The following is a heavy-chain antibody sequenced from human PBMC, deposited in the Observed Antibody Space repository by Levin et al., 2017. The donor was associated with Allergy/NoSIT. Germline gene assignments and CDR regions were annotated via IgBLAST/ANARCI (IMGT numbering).Heavy chain of an antibody. Sequence: GESLKISCAASGFSFSSYGMHWVRQAPGKGLEWVALISSDGGSKLYADSVEGRFSISRDNSKNTLYLQMNRLTIEDTAVYNCAKGPRGIHNTYYFDYWGQGTLVTVSS. CDR2: ISSDGGSK. D-gene: IGHD1-14*01. CDR1: GFSFSSYG. CDR3: AKGPRGIHNTYYFDY. V-gene: IGHV3-30*18. J-gene: IGHJ4*02.